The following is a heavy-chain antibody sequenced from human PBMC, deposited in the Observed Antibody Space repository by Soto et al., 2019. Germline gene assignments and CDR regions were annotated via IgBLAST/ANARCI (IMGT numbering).Heavy chain of an antibody. CDR1: GFTFSSYG. J-gene: IGHJ4*02. CDR2: ISYDGSNK. D-gene: IGHD3-16*01. Sequence: QVQLVESGGGVVQPGRSLRLSCAASGFTFSSYGMHWVRQAPGKGLEWVAVISYDGSNKYYADSVKGRFTISRVNSKNTLYLQMNSLRAEDTAVYYCAKDLTEGFDYWGQGTLVTVSS. CDR3: AKDLTEGFDY. V-gene: IGHV3-30*18.